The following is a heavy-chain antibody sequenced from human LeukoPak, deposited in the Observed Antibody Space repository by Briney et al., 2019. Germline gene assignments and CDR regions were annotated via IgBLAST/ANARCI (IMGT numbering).Heavy chain of an antibody. CDR2: IRSKAYGGTT. CDR3: TRKSYSQGFDY. V-gene: IGHV3-49*04. J-gene: IGHJ4*02. CDR1: GLTFGDYA. D-gene: IGHD6-13*01. Sequence: GRSLRLSCTASGLTFGDYAMNWVRQAPGKGLEWVGFIRSKAYGGTTEYAASVKGRFTISRDDSKSIAYLQMNSLKTEDTAVYYCTRKSYSQGFDYWGQGTLVTVSS.